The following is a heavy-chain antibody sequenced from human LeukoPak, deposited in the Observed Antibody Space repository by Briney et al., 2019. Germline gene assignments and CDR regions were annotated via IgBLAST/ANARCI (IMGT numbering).Heavy chain of an antibody. V-gene: IGHV3-7*01. CDR3: AAPPPLYDSSGYYWYYFDY. Sequence: GGSLRLSCAASGFTFSNYWMSWVRQAPGKELEWVANIKQDGSEIYYVDSVKGRFTISRDNSKNTLYLQMNSLRAEGTAVYYCAAPPPLYDSSGYYWYYFDYWGQGTLVTVSS. CDR2: IKQDGSEI. D-gene: IGHD3-22*01. J-gene: IGHJ4*02. CDR1: GFTFSNYW.